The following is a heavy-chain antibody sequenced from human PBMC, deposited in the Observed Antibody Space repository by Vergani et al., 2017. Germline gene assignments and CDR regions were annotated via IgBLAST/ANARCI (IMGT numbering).Heavy chain of an antibody. Sequence: QVQLQQWGGGLLKPSETLSLTCVVNGGSFTSYHWTWIRQSPGEGLEWVGDIEHTGLPDYNPSLKSRLTMSVDKSRNQFSLTLNSVTATDTAIYFCARVNTETNGHLYYYYYMDVGGQGAAVTVS. V-gene: IGHV4-34*01. CDR1: GGSFTSYH. D-gene: IGHD4-11*01. CDR2: IEHTGLP. CDR3: ARVNTETNGHLYYYYYMDV. J-gene: IGHJ6*03.